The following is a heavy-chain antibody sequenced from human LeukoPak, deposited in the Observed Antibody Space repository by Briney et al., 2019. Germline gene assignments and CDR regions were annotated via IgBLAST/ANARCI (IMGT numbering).Heavy chain of an antibody. V-gene: IGHV1-2*02. Sequence: SVSVSCKASGYTFTGYYMHWVRQAPGLGLEWMGWINPDSGGTNNAQKFQGRVTMTRDTSISTANMELSRLRSDDTAVYYCARTFYDTLDSDAFDCWGHGRIVFVSS. CDR3: ARTFYDTLDSDAFDC. CDR1: GYTFTGYY. D-gene: IGHD2/OR15-2a*01. CDR2: INPDSGGT. J-gene: IGHJ3*01.